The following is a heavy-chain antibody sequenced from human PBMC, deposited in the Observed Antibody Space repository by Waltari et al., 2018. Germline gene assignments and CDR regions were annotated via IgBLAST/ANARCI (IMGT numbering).Heavy chain of an antibody. Sequence: QVQLQESGPGLVKPSETLSLTGDVSGYFINTRFYWGWLRQPPGKGLEWVGTIYHDGTTFYSPSLNSRVTMSMDMSKNQISLKLKSVTAADTAVYYCTRQVLGYCTSAACRRLESWGQGTLVTVSS. D-gene: IGHD2-2*03. CDR3: TRQVLGYCTSAACRRLES. V-gene: IGHV4-38-2*01. J-gene: IGHJ4*02. CDR2: IYHDGTT. CDR1: GYFINTRFY.